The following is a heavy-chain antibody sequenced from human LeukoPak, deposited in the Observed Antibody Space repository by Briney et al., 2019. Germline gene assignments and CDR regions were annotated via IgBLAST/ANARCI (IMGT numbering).Heavy chain of an antibody. CDR1: GGSISSHY. Sequence: KPSETLSLTCTVSGGSISSHYWSWIWQPPGKGLEWIGYIYYSVSTNYNPSLKSRVTISVDTSKNQFSLKLSSVTAADTAVYYCARLGDIVVVPADGYYMDVWGKGTTVTVSS. V-gene: IGHV4-59*08. CDR3: ARLGDIVVVPADGYYMDV. J-gene: IGHJ6*03. CDR2: IYYSVST. D-gene: IGHD2-2*01.